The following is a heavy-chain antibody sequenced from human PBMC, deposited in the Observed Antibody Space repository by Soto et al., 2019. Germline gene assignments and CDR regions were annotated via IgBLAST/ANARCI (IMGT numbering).Heavy chain of an antibody. CDR3: AKSTGGLRFGDPTGGMDV. Sequence: EVQLLESGGGLVQPGGSLRLACGVSGFTFTNYAMNWVRQAPGKGLEWVSTISARGDRTFYADSVKGRFTISRDDSKNTVYLQMNSLRADDTALYYCAKSTGGLRFGDPTGGMDVWGQGTTVTVSS. CDR2: ISARGDRT. CDR1: GFTFTNYA. D-gene: IGHD3-10*01. J-gene: IGHJ6*02. V-gene: IGHV3-23*01.